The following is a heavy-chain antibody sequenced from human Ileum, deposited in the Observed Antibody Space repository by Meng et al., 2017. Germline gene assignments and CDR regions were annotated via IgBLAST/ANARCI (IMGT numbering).Heavy chain of an antibody. J-gene: IGHJ3*01. D-gene: IGHD6-6*01. CDR3: TDGRRP. CDR1: GFTFSSAW. CDR2: IKSKTNGGTT. V-gene: IGHV3-15*01. Sequence: GESLKISCAASGFTFSSAWLSWVRQAPGKGLEWIGHIKSKTNGGTTDYAAPVRDRFTISRDDSEATVYLQMNSLKTEDTAVYYCTDGRRPWGQGTMVTVSS.